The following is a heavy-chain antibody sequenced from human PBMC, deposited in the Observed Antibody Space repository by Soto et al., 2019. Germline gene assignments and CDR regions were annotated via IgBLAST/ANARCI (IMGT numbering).Heavy chain of an antibody. CDR2: IYYTGKT. J-gene: IGHJ5*02. V-gene: IGHV4-30-4*01. D-gene: IGHD2-2*01. CDR1: GDYIHVGGYY. CDR3: GRDLTSNANCIDP. Sequence: SETLSLTCSVSGDYIHVGGYYWTWIRQRPGKGLEWMGYIYYTGKTYSNPSLESRLTMSVDRSKNQFSLRLTSVTAADTAVYFFGRDLTSNANCIDPWGQGTLVTVSS.